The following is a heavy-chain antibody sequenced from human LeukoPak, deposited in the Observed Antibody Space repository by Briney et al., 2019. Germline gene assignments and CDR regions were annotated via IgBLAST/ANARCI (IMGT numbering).Heavy chain of an antibody. CDR3: ARLGHSVTYYVDHYYFEY. D-gene: IGHD1-26*01. Sequence: SETLSLTCTVSGGSISSSTYYWGWIRQPPGKGMEWIGTIYYSGSTYYDPSLKNRVTISVDTSKNQFSLKLSSVTATDTGVYYCARLGHSVTYYVDHYYFEYWGQGTLVTVSS. J-gene: IGHJ4*02. CDR2: IYYSGST. V-gene: IGHV4-39*01. CDR1: GGSISSSTYY.